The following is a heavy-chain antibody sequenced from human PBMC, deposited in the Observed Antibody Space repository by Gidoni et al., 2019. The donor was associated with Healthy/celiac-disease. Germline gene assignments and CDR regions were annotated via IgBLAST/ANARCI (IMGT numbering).Heavy chain of an antibody. CDR1: CFTFSSYG. D-gene: IGHD6-13*01. CDR2: ISYDGSNK. Sequence: QVQLVESGGGVVQPGRPLRLSCAASCFTFSSYGMHWVRQAPGKGLEWVAVISYDGSNKYYADSVKGRFTISRDNSKNTLYLQMNSLRAEDTAVYYCAKSLMTSRIAADWGQGTLVTVSS. J-gene: IGHJ4*02. V-gene: IGHV3-30*18. CDR3: AKSLMTSRIAAD.